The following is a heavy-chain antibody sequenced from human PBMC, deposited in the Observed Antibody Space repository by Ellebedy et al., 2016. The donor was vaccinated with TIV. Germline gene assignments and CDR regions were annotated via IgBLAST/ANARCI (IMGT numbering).Heavy chain of an antibody. CDR3: ARDDKMLFLHNRGGYFYGLDV. CDR1: GGSITSYY. Sequence: SETLSLTCTVSGGSITSYYWSWIRQPPGMGLEWIGYMSYSGSTNYHPSLKSRVTMSLDTSKNQFSLKLTSLTAADTAVYYCARDDKMLFLHNRGGYFYGLDVWGQGTTVTVSS. D-gene: IGHD3-16*01. CDR2: MSYSGST. V-gene: IGHV4-59*01. J-gene: IGHJ6*02.